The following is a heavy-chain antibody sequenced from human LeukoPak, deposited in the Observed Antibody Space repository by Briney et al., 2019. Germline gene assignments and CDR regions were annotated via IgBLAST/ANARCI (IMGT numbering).Heavy chain of an antibody. D-gene: IGHD2-15*01. J-gene: IGHJ4*02. CDR3: ASDCSGGSCYSYYFDY. V-gene: IGHV3-7*01. Sequence: GGSLRLSCAASGFTFSSYWMSWVRQAPGKGLEWVANIKQDGSEKYYMDSVKGRFTISRDNAKNSLYLQMNSMRAEDTAVYYCASDCSGGSCYSYYFDYWGQGTLVTVSS. CDR2: IKQDGSEK. CDR1: GFTFSSYW.